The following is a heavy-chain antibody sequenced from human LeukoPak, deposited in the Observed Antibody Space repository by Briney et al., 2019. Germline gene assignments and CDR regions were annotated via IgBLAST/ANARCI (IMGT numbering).Heavy chain of an antibody. V-gene: IGHV4-59*08. Sequence: SETLSLTCTVSGGSITSSYWSWIRQPPGKGLEWIGFIYYRGSTNYNPSLKSRATISADTSKNQFSLNLSSVTAADTAVYYCARVEQLWSDFDYWGQGTLVTVSS. D-gene: IGHD5-18*01. J-gene: IGHJ4*02. CDR2: IYYRGST. CDR1: GGSITSSY. CDR3: ARVEQLWSDFDY.